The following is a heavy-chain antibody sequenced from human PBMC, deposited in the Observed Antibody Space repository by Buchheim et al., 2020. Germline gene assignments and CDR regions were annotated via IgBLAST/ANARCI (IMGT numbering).Heavy chain of an antibody. V-gene: IGHV1-46*03. CDR3: ARGPIWEFDY. CDR2: INPSGGST. CDR1: GYTFTSYY. J-gene: IGHJ4*02. D-gene: IGHD3-16*01. Sequence: QVQLVQSGAEVKKPGASVKVSCKASGYTFTSYYMHWVRQAPGQGLEWMGIINPSGGSTSYAQKLQGRVTMTRDKTRNTDNMELSSLRSEDTAVYYCARGPIWEFDYWGQGTL.